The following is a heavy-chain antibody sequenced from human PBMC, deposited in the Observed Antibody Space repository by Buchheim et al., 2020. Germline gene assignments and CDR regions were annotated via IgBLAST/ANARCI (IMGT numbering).Heavy chain of an antibody. CDR3: ASGYWNDEGGIKY. Sequence: QVQLVQSGAEVKKPGASVKVSCKASGYTFTSYDINWVRQAPGQGLEWVGWMNPYSGSTGYGQKLQGRVIMTRDTSIRPASMELSRLRPEDTAVYYCASGYWNDEGGIKYGGQGTL. J-gene: IGHJ4*02. V-gene: IGHV1-8*01. CDR1: GYTFTSYD. CDR2: MNPYSGST. D-gene: IGHD1-1*01.